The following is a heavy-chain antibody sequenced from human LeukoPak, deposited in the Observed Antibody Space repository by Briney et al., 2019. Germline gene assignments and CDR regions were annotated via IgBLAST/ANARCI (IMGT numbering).Heavy chain of an antibody. CDR3: AKQYSSSSPDP. D-gene: IGHD6-6*01. V-gene: IGHV3-23*01. Sequence: HAGGSLRLSCAASGFTFSSSAISWVGQAPGKGLHGVSGVSGSGYKKYYAASVKGRFTISRDNSKNTLSLQMNSLRGEDTAVYYCAKQYSSSSPDPWGQGTRVTVSS. CDR2: VSGSGYKK. J-gene: IGHJ5*02. CDR1: GFTFSSSA.